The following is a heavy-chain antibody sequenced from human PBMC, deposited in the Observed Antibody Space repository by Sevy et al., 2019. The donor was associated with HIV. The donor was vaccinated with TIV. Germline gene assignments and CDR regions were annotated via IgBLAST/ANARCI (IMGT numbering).Heavy chain of an antibody. D-gene: IGHD3-3*01. CDR2: ISYDGSNK. V-gene: IGHV3-30*04. CDR3: ARSFWSGYGVWTPQPTRYYYGMDV. Sequence: GGSLRLSCAASGFTFSSYAMHWVRQAPGKGLEWVAVISYDGSNKYYADSVKGRLTNSRDKSKNTPYLQMNSLGAEDTAVYYCARSFWSGYGVWTPQPTRYYYGMDVWGQGTTVTVSS. CDR1: GFTFSSYA. J-gene: IGHJ6*02.